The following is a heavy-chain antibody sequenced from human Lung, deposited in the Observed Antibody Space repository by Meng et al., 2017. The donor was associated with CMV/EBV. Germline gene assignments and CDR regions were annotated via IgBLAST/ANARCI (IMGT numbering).Heavy chain of an antibody. CDR2: VNPISDDT. J-gene: IGHJ4*01. CDR3: AKSSDNGWSS. V-gene: IGHV1-2*06. D-gene: IGHD6-19*01. Sequence: VQRVQSGAEVKRPGASVKISCQASGYSFSGFYLNWARQAPGHGLEGLGRVNPISDDTHLAQKFEGRITVTRGATINTAFMELTRLRPDDTAVYYCAKSSDNGWSSWGPGTLVTVSS. CDR1: GYSFSGFY.